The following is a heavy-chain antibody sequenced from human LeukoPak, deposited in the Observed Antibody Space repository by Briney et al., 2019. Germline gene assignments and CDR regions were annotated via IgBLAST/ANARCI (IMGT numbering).Heavy chain of an antibody. Sequence: GGSLRPSCAASGFTFSSYSMNWVRQAPGKGLEWVSSISSSSSYIYYADSVKGRFTISRDNAKNSLYLQMNSLRAEDTAVYYCARSARRIAPFDPWGQGTLVTVSS. D-gene: IGHD6-13*01. CDR2: ISSSSSYI. V-gene: IGHV3-21*01. CDR1: GFTFSSYS. CDR3: ARSARRIAPFDP. J-gene: IGHJ5*02.